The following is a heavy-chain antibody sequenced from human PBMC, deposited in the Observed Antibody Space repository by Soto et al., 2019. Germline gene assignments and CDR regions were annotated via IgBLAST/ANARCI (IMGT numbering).Heavy chain of an antibody. CDR2: IKQDGSEK. V-gene: IGHV3-7*01. D-gene: IGHD4-17*01. CDR3: AREHYGDYPMY. J-gene: IGHJ4*02. CDR1: GFTFSSYW. Sequence: EVQLVESGGGLVQPGGSLRLSFAASGFTFSSYWMSWVPQAPGKGLEWVANIKQDGSEKYYVDSVKGRFTISRDNAKNSLYLQMNSLRAEDTAVYYCAREHYGDYPMYWGQGTLVTVSS.